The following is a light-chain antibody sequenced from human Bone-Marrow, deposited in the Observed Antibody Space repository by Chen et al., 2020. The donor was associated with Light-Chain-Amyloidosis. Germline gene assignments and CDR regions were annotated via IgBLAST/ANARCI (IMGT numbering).Light chain of an antibody. CDR2: AAS. J-gene: IGKJ5*01. Sequence: HLAQPPSSLSASVGDRVTITCRASQDISTSLAWYQQKPGEAPKLLLYAASTLQSGVPSRFSGSGSGTDFTLTISSLQPEDFATYYCQQISRYPLTFGQGTRLDIK. CDR1: QDISTS. V-gene: IGKV1-9*01. CDR3: QQISRYPLT.